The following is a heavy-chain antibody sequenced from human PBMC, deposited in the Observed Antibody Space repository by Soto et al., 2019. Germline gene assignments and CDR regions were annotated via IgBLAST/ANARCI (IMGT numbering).Heavy chain of an antibody. CDR1: GFTFDDYT. CDR3: AKGSLRGLFKTHYGMDV. Sequence: GGSLRLSCAASGFTFDDYTMHWVRQAPGKGLEWVSLISWDGGSTYYADSVKGRFTISRDNSKNSLYLQMNSLRTEDTALYYCAKGSLRGLFKTHYGMDVWGQGTTVTVSS. J-gene: IGHJ6*02. CDR2: ISWDGGST. D-gene: IGHD3-10*02. V-gene: IGHV3-43*01.